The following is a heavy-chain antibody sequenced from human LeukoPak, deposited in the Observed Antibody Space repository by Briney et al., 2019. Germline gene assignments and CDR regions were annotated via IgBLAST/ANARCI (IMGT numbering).Heavy chain of an antibody. D-gene: IGHD2-2*01. CDR2: IKQDGSEK. CDR3: ASRYCSSTSCYPDFDY. Sequence: GGSLRLSCAASGFTLSSYWMSWVRQAPGKGLEWVANIKQDGSEKYYVDSVKGRFTISRDNAKNSLYQQMNSLRAEDTAVYYCASRYCSSTSCYPDFDYWGQGTLVTVSS. V-gene: IGHV3-7*01. CDR1: GFTLSSYW. J-gene: IGHJ4*02.